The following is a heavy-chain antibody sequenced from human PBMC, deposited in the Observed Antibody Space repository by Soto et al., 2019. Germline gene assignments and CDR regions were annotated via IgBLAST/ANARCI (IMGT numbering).Heavy chain of an antibody. V-gene: IGHV3-48*01. D-gene: IGHD3-9*01. CDR3: ARDFYYDILTGYYSY. CDR2: ISSSSSTI. CDR1: GFTFSSYS. J-gene: IGHJ4*02. Sequence: GGSLRLSCAASGFTFSSYSMNWVRQAPGKGLEWVSYISSSSSTIYYADSVKGRFTISRDNAKNSLYLQMNSLRAEDTAVYYCARDFYYDILTGYYSYWGQGTLVTVSS.